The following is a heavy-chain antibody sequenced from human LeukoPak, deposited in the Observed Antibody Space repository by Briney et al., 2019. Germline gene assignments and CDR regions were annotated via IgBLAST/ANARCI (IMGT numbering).Heavy chain of an antibody. CDR3: ARVLWFGELLWPNY. CDR2: ISGSGDYT. Sequence: GGSLRLSCAASGFTFNSYAMSWVRQAPGKGLGWVSAISGSGDYTYYADSVKGRFTISRDNSKNTLYLQMNSLRAEDTAVYYCARVLWFGELLWPNYWGQGTLVTVSS. CDR1: GFTFNSYA. J-gene: IGHJ4*02. D-gene: IGHD3-10*01. V-gene: IGHV3-23*01.